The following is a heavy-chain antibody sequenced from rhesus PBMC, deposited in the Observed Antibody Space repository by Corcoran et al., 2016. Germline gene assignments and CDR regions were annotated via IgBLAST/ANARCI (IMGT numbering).Heavy chain of an antibody. CDR2: ISYSGST. CDR1: GYSISSGYG. Sequence: QLQLQESGPGLVKPSETLSLTCAVSGYSISSGYGWSWIRQPPGKGLEWIGYISYSGSTSYNPSLKSRFTISRVPSKNQFSLKLSSVTAADTAVYYCAAGYSSGWYDYGLDSWGQGVVVTVSS. D-gene: IGHD6-31*01. CDR3: AAGYSSGWYDYGLDS. V-gene: IGHV4-122*02. J-gene: IGHJ6*01.